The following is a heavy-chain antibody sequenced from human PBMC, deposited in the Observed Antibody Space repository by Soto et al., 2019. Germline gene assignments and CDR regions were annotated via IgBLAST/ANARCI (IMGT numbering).Heavy chain of an antibody. CDR3: ARGRLLLFGELGRRYSYYGMDV. D-gene: IGHD3-10*01. J-gene: IGHJ6*02. CDR1: GGSFSGYY. Sequence: PSGTLYLTCAVYGGSFSGYYWTWIRLPLRKGLAWIGEINHSGSTNYNPSLKSRVTISVDTTKNQFSLKLSSVTAADTAVYYCARGRLLLFGELGRRYSYYGMDVWGQGTTVTVS. CDR2: INHSGST. V-gene: IGHV4-34*01.